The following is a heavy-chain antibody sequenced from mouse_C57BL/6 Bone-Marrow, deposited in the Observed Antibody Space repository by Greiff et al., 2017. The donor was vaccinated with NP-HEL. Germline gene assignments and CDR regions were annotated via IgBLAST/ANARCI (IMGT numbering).Heavy chain of an antibody. J-gene: IGHJ4*01. D-gene: IGHD2-10*01. CDR3: ARCPSYYGNTYAMDY. CDR1: GYAFTNYL. V-gene: IGHV1-54*01. Sequence: QVQLKQSGAELVRPGTSVKVSCKASGYAFTNYLIEWVKQRPGQGLEWIGVINPGSGGTNYNEKFKGKATLTADKSSSTAYMQLSSLTSEDSAVYFCARCPSYYGNTYAMDYWGQGTSVTVSS. CDR2: INPGSGGT.